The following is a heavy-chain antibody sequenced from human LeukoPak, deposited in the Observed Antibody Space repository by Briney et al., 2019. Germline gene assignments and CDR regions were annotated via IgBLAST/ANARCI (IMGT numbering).Heavy chain of an antibody. CDR3: ARDPITIFGVAPGVFDI. CDR1: GGSISSGGYY. V-gene: IGHV4-31*03. J-gene: IGHJ3*02. D-gene: IGHD3-3*01. CDR2: IYYSGST. Sequence: TLSLTCTVSGGSISSGGYYWSWIRQHPGKGLEWIGYIYYSGSTYYNPSLKSRVTISVDTSKNQFSLKLSSVTAADTAVYYCARDPITIFGVAPGVFDIWGQGTMVTVSS.